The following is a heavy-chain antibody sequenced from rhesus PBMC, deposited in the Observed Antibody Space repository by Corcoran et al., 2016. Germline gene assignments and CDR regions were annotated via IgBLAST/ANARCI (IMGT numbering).Heavy chain of an antibody. J-gene: IGHJ3*01. CDR1: GGSLSSGYAY. Sequence: QVQLQESGPGLVKPSETLSLTCAVSGGSLSSGYAYWSWLRQPPGKGLEWIDYITYSGSTSYNPSLKSRVTISRDTSKNQFSLKLSSVTAADTAVYYCARFTVTTERDAFDFWGQGLRVTVSS. CDR2: ITYSGST. CDR3: ARFTVTTERDAFDF. D-gene: IGHD4-23*01. V-gene: IGHV4-122*02.